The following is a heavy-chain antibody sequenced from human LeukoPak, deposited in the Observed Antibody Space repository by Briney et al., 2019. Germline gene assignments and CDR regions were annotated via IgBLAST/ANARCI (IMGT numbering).Heavy chain of an antibody. D-gene: IGHD2-2*01. Sequence: GASVKVSCKASGGTFSSYAISWVRQAPGQGLEWMGRIIPIFGTANYAQKFQGRVTITTDESTSTAYMELSSLRSEDTAVYYCARYCSSTGCYDAFDIWGQGTMVTVSS. J-gene: IGHJ3*02. CDR1: GGTFSSYA. CDR3: ARYCSSTGCYDAFDI. V-gene: IGHV1-69*05. CDR2: IIPIFGTA.